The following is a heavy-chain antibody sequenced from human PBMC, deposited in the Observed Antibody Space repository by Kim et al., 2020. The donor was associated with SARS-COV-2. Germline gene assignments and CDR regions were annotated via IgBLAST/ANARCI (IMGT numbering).Heavy chain of an antibody. V-gene: IGHV4-4*02. Sequence: NPSLKSRVTISVDKSKNQFSLKLSSVTAADTAVYYCARVAAAGPYYFDYWGQGTLVTVSS. J-gene: IGHJ4*02. CDR3: ARVAAAGPYYFDY. D-gene: IGHD6-13*01.